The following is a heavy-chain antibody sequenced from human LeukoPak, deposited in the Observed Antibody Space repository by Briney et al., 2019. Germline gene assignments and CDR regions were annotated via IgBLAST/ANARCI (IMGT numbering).Heavy chain of an antibody. Sequence: PGGSLKPSCAASGFTFSGSAMHWVRQASGKGLEWVGRIRSKANSYATAYAASVKGRFTISRDDSKNTAYLQMNSLKTEDTAVYYCTVNLVGAAYWGQGTLVTVSS. V-gene: IGHV3-73*01. CDR1: GFTFSGSA. D-gene: IGHD1-26*01. CDR3: TVNLVGAAY. J-gene: IGHJ4*02. CDR2: IRSKANSYAT.